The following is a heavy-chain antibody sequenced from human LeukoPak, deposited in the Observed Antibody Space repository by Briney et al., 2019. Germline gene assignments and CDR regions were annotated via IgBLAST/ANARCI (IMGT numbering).Heavy chain of an antibody. CDR3: ARDQRVELLWFGELSGDYFDY. V-gene: IGHV3-48*03. CDR2: ISTGTYI. J-gene: IGHJ4*02. Sequence: PGGSLRLSCVASGFTFSRFEMNWVRQAPGKGLEWISHISTGTYIAYTDSVKGRFTISRDNAKNSLYLQMNSLRAEDTAVYYCARDQRVELLWFGELSGDYFDYWGQGTLVTVSS. D-gene: IGHD3-10*01. CDR1: GFTFSRFE.